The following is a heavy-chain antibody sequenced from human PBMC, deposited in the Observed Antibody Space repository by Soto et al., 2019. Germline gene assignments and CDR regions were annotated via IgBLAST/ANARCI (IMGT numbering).Heavy chain of an antibody. CDR2: ISVDGRST. V-gene: IGHV3-30*18. D-gene: IGHD5-12*01. CDR1: GFTFNNYG. J-gene: IGHJ4*02. Sequence: WGSLRLSCAASGFTFNNYGMHWVRQAPGKGLGWVGVISVDGRSTDYADSVRGRFTISRDNCRNTLYLQMNSLSGDDTALYYCAKGAWLDLWGRGTLVTGS. CDR3: AKGAWLDL.